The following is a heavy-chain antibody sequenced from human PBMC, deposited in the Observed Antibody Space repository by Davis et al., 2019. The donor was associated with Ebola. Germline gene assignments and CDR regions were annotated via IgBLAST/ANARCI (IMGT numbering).Heavy chain of an antibody. CDR2: ISNDAGAI. CDR1: GFTFSSSA. D-gene: IGHD3-16*01. J-gene: IGHJ4*02. CDR3: AKDRGGNSHY. Sequence: GESLKISCVASGFTFSSSAVSWVRPAPEKGLEWVSTISNDAGAIYYADSVRGRFTISRDNSKNTLYLQMDSLRSEDTATYYCAKDRGGNSHYWGQGTLVTVSS. V-gene: IGHV3-23*01.